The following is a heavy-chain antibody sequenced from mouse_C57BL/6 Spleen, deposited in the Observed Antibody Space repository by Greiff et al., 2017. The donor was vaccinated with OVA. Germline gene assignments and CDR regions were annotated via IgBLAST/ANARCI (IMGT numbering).Heavy chain of an antibody. D-gene: IGHD2-4*01. J-gene: IGHJ3*01. CDR3: ASSYYDYDAY. Sequence: DVQLHESGPGLVKPSQSLSLTCSVTGYSITSGYYWNWLRQFPGNKLEWMGYISYAGSHNYNPSLKMRISITRDTSKNQFFLKLNSVTTEDTATYYCASSYYDYDAYWGQGTLVTVSA. CDR2: ISYAGSH. CDR1: GYSITSGYY. V-gene: IGHV3-6*01.